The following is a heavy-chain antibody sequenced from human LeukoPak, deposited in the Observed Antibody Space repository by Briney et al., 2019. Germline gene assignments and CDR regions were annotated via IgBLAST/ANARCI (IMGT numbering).Heavy chain of an antibody. CDR3: ARGREYGSGSLHYYYMDV. Sequence: GGSLRLSCAASGFTFSDNYIIWIRQAPGKGLERVSYISRSGSTIYYADSVKGRLTISRDNAKNSLYLQMNSLRAEDTAVYFCARGREYGSGSLHYYYMDVWGKGTTVTVSS. CDR2: ISRSGSTI. D-gene: IGHD3-10*01. CDR1: GFTFSDNY. J-gene: IGHJ6*03. V-gene: IGHV3-11*04.